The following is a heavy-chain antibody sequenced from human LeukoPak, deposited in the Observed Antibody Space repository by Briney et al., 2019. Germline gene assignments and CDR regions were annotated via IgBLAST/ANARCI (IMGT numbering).Heavy chain of an antibody. Sequence: GGSLRLSCAASGFTFSSYSMNWVRQAPGKGLEWVSSISSSSSYIYYADSVKGRFSISRDNSKNTLYLQMNSLRAEDTAVYYCARGGSYLSAFDIWGQGAMVTVSS. CDR3: ARGGSYLSAFDI. V-gene: IGHV3-21*04. J-gene: IGHJ3*02. D-gene: IGHD1-26*01. CDR1: GFTFSSYS. CDR2: ISSSSSYI.